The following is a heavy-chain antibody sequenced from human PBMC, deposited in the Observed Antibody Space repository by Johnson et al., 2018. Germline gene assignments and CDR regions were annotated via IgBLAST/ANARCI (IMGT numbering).Heavy chain of an antibody. V-gene: IGHV3-30*03. J-gene: IGHJ3*02. CDR1: GFTFSSYG. Sequence: QVQLVESGGGVVQPGRSXRLSCAASGFTFSSYGMHWVRQAPGKGLEWVAVISYDGSNKYYADSVKGRFTISRDNSKNTLYLQMNSLRAEDTAVYYCARGIEVDHSSSDAFDIWGQGTMVTVSS. CDR3: ARGIEVDHSSSDAFDI. CDR2: ISYDGSNK. D-gene: IGHD6-13*01.